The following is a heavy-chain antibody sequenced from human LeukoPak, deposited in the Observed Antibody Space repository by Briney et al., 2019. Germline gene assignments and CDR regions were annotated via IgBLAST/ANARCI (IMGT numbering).Heavy chain of an antibody. V-gene: IGHV4-30-2*01. CDR3: ARDMGSKNDFWSGYDPDAFDI. CDR1: GGSINSGGYY. CDR2: IYHSGST. J-gene: IGHJ3*02. D-gene: IGHD3-3*01. Sequence: SETLSLTCTISGGSINSGGYYWSWIRQPAGKGLEWIGYIYHSGSTYYNPSLKSRVTISVDRSKNQFSLKLSSVTAADTAVYYCARDMGSKNDFWSGYDPDAFDIWGQGTMVTVSS.